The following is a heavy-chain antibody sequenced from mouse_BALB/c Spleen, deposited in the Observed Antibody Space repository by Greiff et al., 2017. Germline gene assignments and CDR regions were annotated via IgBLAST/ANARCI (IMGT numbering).Heavy chain of an antibody. CDR2: ISNLAYSI. CDR1: GFTFSDYG. CDR3: AREGYQAMDY. D-gene: IGHD2-2*01. V-gene: IGHV5-15*02. J-gene: IGHJ4*01. Sequence: EVQLVESGGGLVQPGGSRKLSCAASGFTFSDYGMAWVRQAPGKGPEWVAFISNLAYSIHYADTVTGRFTISRENAKNTLYLEMSSLRSEDTAMYYCAREGYQAMDYWGQGTTVTVSS.